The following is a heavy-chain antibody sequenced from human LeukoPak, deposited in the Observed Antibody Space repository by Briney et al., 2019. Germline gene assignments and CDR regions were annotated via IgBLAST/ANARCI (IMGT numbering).Heavy chain of an antibody. CDR2: TSYDGRNQ. Sequence: GGSLRLSCAASGFIFSSYAMHWVRQAPGKGLEWVVVTSYDGRNQYYADSVKGRFTISRDNSKNTLYLQMNSLRAEDTAVYYCARDVDRSGYYAPKYLQHWGQGTLVTVSS. V-gene: IGHV3-30*04. CDR1: GFIFSSYA. J-gene: IGHJ1*01. CDR3: ARDVDRSGYYAPKYLQH. D-gene: IGHD3-22*01.